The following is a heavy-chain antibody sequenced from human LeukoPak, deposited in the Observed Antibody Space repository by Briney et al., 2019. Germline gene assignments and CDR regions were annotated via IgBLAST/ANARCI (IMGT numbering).Heavy chain of an antibody. Sequence: PGGSLRLSCAASGFTFSNAWMNWVRQAPGKGLQWVGRIHSKTHGGATEYDTPVKGRFIISRDDSKNTLYLQMNSLKTEDTAVYYCTTGDARGGSRSANFDCRGQGTLVTVSS. CDR3: TTGDARGGSRSANFDC. D-gene: IGHD3-10*01. J-gene: IGHJ4*02. CDR2: IHSKTHGGAT. CDR1: GFTFSNAW. V-gene: IGHV3-15*07.